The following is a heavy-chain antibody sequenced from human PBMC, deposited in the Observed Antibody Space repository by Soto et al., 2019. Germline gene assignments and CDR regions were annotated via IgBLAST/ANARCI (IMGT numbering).Heavy chain of an antibody. J-gene: IGHJ3*02. Sequence: GXSGEVCFRDSRYTFTSYAMHWVREAPGQRLEWMGWINAGNGNTKYSQKFQGRVTITRDTSASTAYMELSSLRSEDTAVYYCARDQVSSGWYIGSLDAFDIWGQGTMVTVSS. D-gene: IGHD6-19*01. CDR3: ARDQVSSGWYIGSLDAFDI. CDR2: INAGNGNT. CDR1: RYTFTSYA. V-gene: IGHV1-3*01.